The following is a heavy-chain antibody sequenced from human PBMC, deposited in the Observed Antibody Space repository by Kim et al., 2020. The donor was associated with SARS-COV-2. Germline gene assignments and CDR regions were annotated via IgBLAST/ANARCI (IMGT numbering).Heavy chain of an antibody. D-gene: IGHD2-2*01. Sequence: SETLSLTCTVSGGSISSNYWSWIRQPPGKGLEWIGYIYYSGTTNYNPSLKSRVTISVDTSKNQFSLKLSSVTAADTAVYYCARYYCTSTSCYYFDYWGQGTLVTVSS. CDR2: IYYSGTT. J-gene: IGHJ4*02. CDR3: ARYYCTSTSCYYFDY. CDR1: GGSISSNY. V-gene: IGHV4-59*08.